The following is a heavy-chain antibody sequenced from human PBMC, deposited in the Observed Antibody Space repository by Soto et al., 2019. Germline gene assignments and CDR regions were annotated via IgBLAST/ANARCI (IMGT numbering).Heavy chain of an antibody. CDR2: INSGGSST. J-gene: IGHJ5*02. V-gene: IGHV3-74*01. D-gene: IGHD4-17*01. CDR1: GFTFSNYW. CDR3: ARDSAVTTYNWFDP. Sequence: EVQLVESGGGLVQPGGSLRLSCAASGFTFSNYWMHWVRQAPGKGLVWVSRINSGGSSTIYADSVKGRFTISRDNAKNTLYLQMNSLRAEDTAVYYCARDSAVTTYNWFDPWGQGTLVTVSS.